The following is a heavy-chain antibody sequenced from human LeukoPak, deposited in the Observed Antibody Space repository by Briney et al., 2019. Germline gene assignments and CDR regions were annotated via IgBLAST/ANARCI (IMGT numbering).Heavy chain of an antibody. CDR3: ARGYSFQEYGSGSFLEY. CDR1: GGSFSAHY. CDR2: INHSGRT. Sequence: SETMSLTCAVYGGSFSAHYWSWIRQPPGRGLEWNGEINHSGRTNFNPSLKSRVSMSIDTSKNEFYLQLSSVTAADTAVYFCARGYSFQEYGSGSFLEYWGQGNLVTVSS. D-gene: IGHD3-10*01. J-gene: IGHJ4*02. V-gene: IGHV4-34*01.